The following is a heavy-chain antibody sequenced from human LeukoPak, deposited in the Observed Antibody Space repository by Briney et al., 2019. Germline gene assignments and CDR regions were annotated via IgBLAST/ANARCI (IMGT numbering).Heavy chain of an antibody. CDR1: GFTFSGYA. CDR3: ARFRLTAVDY. CDR2: INHSGST. V-gene: IGHV4-34*01. Sequence: GSLRLSCAASGFTFSGYAMTWVRQPPGKGLEWIGEINHSGSTNYNPSLKSRVTISVDTSKNQFSLKLSSVTAADTAVYYCARFRLTAVDYWGQGTLVTVSS. J-gene: IGHJ4*02. D-gene: IGHD2-21*02.